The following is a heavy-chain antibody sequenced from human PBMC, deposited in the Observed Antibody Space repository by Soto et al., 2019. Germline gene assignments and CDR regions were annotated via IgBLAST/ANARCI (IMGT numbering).Heavy chain of an antibody. CDR3: ARGVNGYLVDY. D-gene: IGHD5-12*01. J-gene: IGHJ4*02. CDR1: GVSISSGDYY. CDR2: IYYSGST. Sequence: SETLSLTCTVSGVSISSGDYYWSWIRQPPGKGLEWIGYIYYSGSTYYNPSLKSRVTISVDTSKNQFSLKLSSVTAADTAVYYCARGVNGYLVDYWGQGTLVTVSS. V-gene: IGHV4-30-4*01.